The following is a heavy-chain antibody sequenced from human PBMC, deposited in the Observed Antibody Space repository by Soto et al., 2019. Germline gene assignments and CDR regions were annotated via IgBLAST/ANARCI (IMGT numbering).Heavy chain of an antibody. V-gene: IGHV5-51*01. Sequence: GESLKISCMGSGYKVSTWHNFTSYWIAWVRQMPGEGLEWMGIIYPGDSDTRYSPSFQGQVTISADKSINSVYLQWSSLKASDTATYYCARLGFNYDFLSGYYLFYYYGMDVWGQGTTVTVSS. CDR2: IYPGDSDT. CDR1: GYKVSTWHNFTSYW. CDR3: ARLGFNYDFLSGYYLFYYYGMDV. D-gene: IGHD3-3*01. J-gene: IGHJ6*02.